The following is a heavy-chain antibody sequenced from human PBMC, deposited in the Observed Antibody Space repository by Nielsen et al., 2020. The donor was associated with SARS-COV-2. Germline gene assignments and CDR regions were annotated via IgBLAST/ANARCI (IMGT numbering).Heavy chain of an antibody. CDR1: GYTFTSYA. Sequence: ASVKVSCKASGYTFTSYAMHWVRQAPGQRLEWMGWINAGNGNTKYSQKFQGRVTMTEDTSTDTAYMELSSLRSEDTAVYYCATGRIFGVVNWFDPWGQGTLVTVSS. J-gene: IGHJ5*02. CDR2: INAGNGNT. V-gene: IGHV1-3*01. D-gene: IGHD3-3*01. CDR3: ATGRIFGVVNWFDP.